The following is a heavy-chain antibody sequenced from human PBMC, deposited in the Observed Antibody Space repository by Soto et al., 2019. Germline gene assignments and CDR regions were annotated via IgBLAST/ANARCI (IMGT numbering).Heavy chain of an antibody. CDR2: ISHDGGNK. V-gene: IGHV3-30-3*01. CDR3: ARESSRYSYTLSYY. D-gene: IGHD5-18*01. J-gene: IGHJ4*02. CDR1: GFTFSSYA. Sequence: QVQLVDSGGGGVQPGRSLRLSCAASGFTFSSYAMHWVRQSPGKGLEWVAVISHDGGNKWYADSVKGRFTRSRDNSENTLYLQMNSLRAEDTAIYCCARESSRYSYTLSYYWGQGPLVTVSS.